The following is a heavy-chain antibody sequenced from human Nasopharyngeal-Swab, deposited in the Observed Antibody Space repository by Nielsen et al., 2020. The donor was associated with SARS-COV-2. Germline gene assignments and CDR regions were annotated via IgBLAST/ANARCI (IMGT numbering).Heavy chain of an antibody. CDR1: GFTFDDYA. D-gene: IGHD6-13*01. CDR3: ARDGSSWYEGYYCDN. V-gene: IGHV3-9*01. J-gene: IGHJ4*02. Sequence: SLKISCAASGFTFDDYAMHWVRQAPGKGLEWVSGISWNSGSIGYADSVKGRFTISRDNAKNSLYLQMNSLRAEDTAVYYCARDGSSWYEGYYCDNWGQGTLVTVSS. CDR2: ISWNSGSI.